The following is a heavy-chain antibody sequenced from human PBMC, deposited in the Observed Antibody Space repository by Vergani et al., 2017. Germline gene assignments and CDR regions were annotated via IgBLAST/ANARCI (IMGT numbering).Heavy chain of an antibody. Sequence: QVQLVESGGGVVQPGRSLRLSCAASGFTFSSYAMHWVRQAPGKGLEWVAVISYDGSNKYYAESVKGRFTISRDNSKNTLYLQMNSLRAEDTAVYYCARDYSSGWYRGGPFDYWGQGTLVTVSS. J-gene: IGHJ4*02. CDR1: GFTFSSYA. D-gene: IGHD6-19*01. CDR2: ISYDGSNK. V-gene: IGHV3-30-3*01. CDR3: ARDYSSGWYRGGPFDY.